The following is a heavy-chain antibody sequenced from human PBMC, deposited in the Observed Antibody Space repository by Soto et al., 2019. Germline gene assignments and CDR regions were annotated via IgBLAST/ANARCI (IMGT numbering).Heavy chain of an antibody. CDR3: ARQNTAVVNSFDF. Sequence: SETLSLTCTVSGDSISRNNYYWGWIRQPPGKGLEWIGSIYFTGTTYYNPSLKSRVTVSADTSKHQFSLKLRSMTAADTAVYYCARQNTAVVNSFDFWGQGTLVTSPQ. D-gene: IGHD5-18*01. J-gene: IGHJ4*02. CDR1: GDSISRNNYY. V-gene: IGHV4-39*01. CDR2: IYFTGTT.